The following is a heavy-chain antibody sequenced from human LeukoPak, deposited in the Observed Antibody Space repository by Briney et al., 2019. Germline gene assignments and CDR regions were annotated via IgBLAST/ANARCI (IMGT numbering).Heavy chain of an antibody. Sequence: GGSLRLSCAASGFTFSSYSMNWVRQAPGKGLEWVSSISSSSSYICYADSVKGRFTISRHNAKNSLYLQMNSLRAEDTAVYYCARERSYQLLSSYYFDYWGQGTLVTVSS. J-gene: IGHJ4*02. CDR1: GFTFSSYS. CDR3: ARERSYQLLSSYYFDY. CDR2: ISSSSSYI. V-gene: IGHV3-21*01. D-gene: IGHD2-2*01.